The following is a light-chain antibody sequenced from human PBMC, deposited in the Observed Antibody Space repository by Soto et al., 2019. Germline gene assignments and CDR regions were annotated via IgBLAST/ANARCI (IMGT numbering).Light chain of an antibody. V-gene: IGKV3-11*01. CDR2: DAS. CDR3: QQRSSWPPWT. CDR1: QSVRRY. Sequence: EIVLTQSPATLSLSPGERATLSCRSSQSVRRYLAWYQQKPGQAPRLLLYDASNRATGIPDRFSGSGSGTDFTLTISSLEPEDFAVYYCQQRSSWPPWTFGQGTKVDIK. J-gene: IGKJ1*01.